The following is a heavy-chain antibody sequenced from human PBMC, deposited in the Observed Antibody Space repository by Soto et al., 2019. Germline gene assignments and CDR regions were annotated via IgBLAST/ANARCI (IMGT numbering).Heavy chain of an antibody. J-gene: IGHJ4*02. CDR3: ARQYYSDSSGYFYFDY. CDR1: GFPVRSNY. CDR2: ISSGGGA. Sequence: GGSLRLSCAASGFPVRSNYVSWVRQAPGKGLEWVSVISSGGGANYADSVKGRFTISRDTSKNTLYLQMNSLRAEDTAVYSCARQYYSDSSGYFYFDYWGQGALVTVSS. D-gene: IGHD3-22*01. V-gene: IGHV3-66*04.